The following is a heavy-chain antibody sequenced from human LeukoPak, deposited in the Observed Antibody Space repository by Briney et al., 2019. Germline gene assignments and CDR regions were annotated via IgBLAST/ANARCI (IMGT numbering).Heavy chain of an antibody. CDR2: ISVNNGGT. CDR3: ATATQPRGYFLH. Sequence: GASVKVSCKGSGYTFTTYSLAWVRQAPGQSLEWMGWISVNNGGTNYAQSFQYRVTLTRDTSTNTAYLELRSLRSDDTAIIYCATATQPRGYFLHWGQGTLVTVSS. J-gene: IGHJ1*01. D-gene: IGHD2-2*01. V-gene: IGHV1-18*01. CDR1: GYTFTTYS.